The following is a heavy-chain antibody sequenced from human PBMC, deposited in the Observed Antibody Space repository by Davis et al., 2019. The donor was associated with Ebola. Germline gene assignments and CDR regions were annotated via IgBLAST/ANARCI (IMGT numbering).Heavy chain of an antibody. J-gene: IGHJ5*02. CDR2: IYYSGST. V-gene: IGHV4-59*08. CDR1: GGSISSYY. Sequence: MPSETLSLTCTVSGGSISSYYWSWIRQPPGKGLEWIGHIYYSGSTNYNPSLKSRVTISVDTSKNQFSLKLSSVTAADTAVYYCARGGPIAVSKAWFDPWGQGALVTVSS. CDR3: ARGGPIAVSKAWFDP. D-gene: IGHD6-19*01.